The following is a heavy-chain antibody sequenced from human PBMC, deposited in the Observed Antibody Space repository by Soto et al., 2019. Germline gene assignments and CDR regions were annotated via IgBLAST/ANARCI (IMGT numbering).Heavy chain of an antibody. CDR3: ARLFYGDDSNWFDP. CDR2: INHSGST. D-gene: IGHD4-17*01. CDR1: GGSFSGYY. J-gene: IGHJ5*02. V-gene: IGHV4-34*01. Sequence: SETLSLTFAVYGGSFSGYYWSWIRQPPGKGLEWIGEINHSGSTNYNPSLKSRVTISVDTSKNQFSLKLSSVTAADTAVYYCARLFYGDDSNWFDPWGQGTLVTVSS.